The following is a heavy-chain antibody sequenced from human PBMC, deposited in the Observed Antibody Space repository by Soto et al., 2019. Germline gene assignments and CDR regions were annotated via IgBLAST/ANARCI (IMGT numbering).Heavy chain of an antibody. J-gene: IGHJ5*02. D-gene: IGHD3-16*02. CDR3: ARGQQKYDYMGGSYLYPGSNWFYP. CDR1: GGSFIGYY. V-gene: IGHV4-34*01. Sequence: PSETLSLTCAVYGGSFIGYYWSWIRQPPWKGLEWIGEINHSGSTNYNPSLKSRVTISVDTSKNQFSLKLSSVTAADTAVYYCARGQQKYDYMGGSYLYPGSNWFYPWGKGNLVTVYS. CDR2: INHSGST.